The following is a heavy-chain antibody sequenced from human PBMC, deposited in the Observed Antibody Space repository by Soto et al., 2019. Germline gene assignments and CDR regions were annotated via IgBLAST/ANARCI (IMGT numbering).Heavy chain of an antibody. J-gene: IGHJ4*02. CDR1: GFTFSSYA. Sequence: QVQLVESGGGVAQPGRSLRLSCAASGFTFSSYAMHWVRQAPGKGLEWVAVISYDGSNKYYADSVKGRFTISRDNSKNTLYLQMNSLRAEDTAVYYCARAPRYCSGGSCSPLGYWGQGTLVTVSS. CDR3: ARAPRYCSGGSCSPLGY. CDR2: ISYDGSNK. D-gene: IGHD2-15*01. V-gene: IGHV3-30-3*01.